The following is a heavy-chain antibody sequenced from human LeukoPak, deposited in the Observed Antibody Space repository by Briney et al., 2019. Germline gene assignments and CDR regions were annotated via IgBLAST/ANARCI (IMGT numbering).Heavy chain of an antibody. Sequence: GGTLRLSCAASGFTFSSYGMSWVRQAPGKGLEWVSVIYSDGSTYFADSVRGRFTISRDNSKNTLYLQMNSLRAEDTAVYYCARAVIVGATDYFDYWGQGTLVTVSS. CDR3: ARAVIVGATDYFDY. D-gene: IGHD1-26*01. V-gene: IGHV3-23*03. CDR2: IYSDGST. J-gene: IGHJ4*02. CDR1: GFTFSSYG.